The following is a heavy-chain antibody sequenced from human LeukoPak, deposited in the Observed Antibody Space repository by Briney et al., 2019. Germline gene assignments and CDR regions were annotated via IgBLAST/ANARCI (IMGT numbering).Heavy chain of an antibody. CDR3: ARDAQQWLVREWFDP. Sequence: PGGSLRLSCAASGFTFSDYYMSWIRQAPGKGLEWVSYISSSGSTIYYADSVKGRFTISRDNAKNSLYLQMNSLRAEDTAVYYCARDAQQWLVREWFDPWGQGTLVTVSS. CDR1: GFTFSDYY. J-gene: IGHJ5*02. D-gene: IGHD6-19*01. CDR2: ISSSGSTI. V-gene: IGHV3-11*04.